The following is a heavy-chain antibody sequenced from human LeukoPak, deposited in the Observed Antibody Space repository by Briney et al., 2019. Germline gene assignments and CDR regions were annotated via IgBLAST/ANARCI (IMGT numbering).Heavy chain of an antibody. J-gene: IGHJ4*02. CDR3: ARGGYSGYRSRFDY. D-gene: IGHD5-12*01. V-gene: IGHV4-34*01. CDR1: GVSFSGYY. CDR2: INHSGST. Sequence: SETLSLTCAVYGVSFSGYYWSWNRQPPGKGLEWIGEINHSGSTNYNPSLKSRVTISVDTSKYQFSLNLSSVTAADTSVYYCARGGYSGYRSRFDYWGQGTLVTVSS.